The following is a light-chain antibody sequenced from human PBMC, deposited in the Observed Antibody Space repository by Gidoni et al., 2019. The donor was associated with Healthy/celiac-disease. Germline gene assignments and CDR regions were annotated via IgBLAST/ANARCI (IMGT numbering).Light chain of an antibody. CDR3: AAWDDSLSGYV. Sequence: QSVLTQPPSASGTPGQRVTISCSGSSSNIGSNYVYWYQQLPGTAPKLLIYRNNQRPSGVPDRFSGYKSGTSASLAISWLRSEDEADYYCAAWDDSLSGYVFGTGTKVTVL. CDR2: RNN. CDR1: SSNIGSNY. V-gene: IGLV1-47*01. J-gene: IGLJ1*01.